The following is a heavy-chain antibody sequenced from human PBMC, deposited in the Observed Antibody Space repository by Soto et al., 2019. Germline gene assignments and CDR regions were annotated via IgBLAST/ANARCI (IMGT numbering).Heavy chain of an antibody. CDR1: GFTFSSYA. D-gene: IGHD3-22*01. J-gene: IGHJ4*02. V-gene: IGHV3-23*01. CDR2: ISGSGGST. CDR3: AKVRADYYDSSGPSDY. Sequence: SLRLSCAASGFTFSSYAMSWVRQAPGKGLEWVSVISGSGGSTYYADSVKGRFTISRDNSKNMLYLQMNSLRAEDTAVYYCAKVRADYYDSSGPSDYWGQGTLVTVSS.